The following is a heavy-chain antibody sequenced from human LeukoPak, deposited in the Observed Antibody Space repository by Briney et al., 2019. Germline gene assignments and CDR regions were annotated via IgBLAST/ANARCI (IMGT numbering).Heavy chain of an antibody. CDR2: INTSTGNP. CDR1: GYTFTSYA. CDR3: ARVDNSYYYYGMDV. D-gene: IGHD1-1*01. Sequence: ASVKVSCKASGYTFTSYAMNWVRQAPGQGLEWMGWINTSTGNPTYAQGFTGRFVFSLDTSVSTAYLQISSLKAEDTAVYYCARVDNSYYYYGMDVWGQGTTVTVSS. J-gene: IGHJ6*02. V-gene: IGHV7-4-1*02.